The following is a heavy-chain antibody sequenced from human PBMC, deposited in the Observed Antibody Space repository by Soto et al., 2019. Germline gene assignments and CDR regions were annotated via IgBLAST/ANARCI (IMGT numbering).Heavy chain of an antibody. CDR3: ARQSPRSIFGLVIIPDWFDP. Sequence: SETLSLTCTVSGGSISSSSYYWGWIRQPPGKGLEWIGSIYYSGTTYYNPSRKSRVTISVYTSKNQFSLKLSSVTAADTAVYYCARQSPRSIFGLVIIPDWFDPWGQGTLVTVSS. D-gene: IGHD3-3*01. V-gene: IGHV4-39*01. CDR2: IYYSGTT. CDR1: GGSISSSSYY. J-gene: IGHJ5*02.